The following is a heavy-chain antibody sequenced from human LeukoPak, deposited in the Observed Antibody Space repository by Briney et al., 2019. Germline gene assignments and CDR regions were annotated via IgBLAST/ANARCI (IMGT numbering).Heavy chain of an antibody. V-gene: IGHV4-59*01. CDR3: ASLSIAVAGPRKWYYYFDY. CDR1: GGSISSYY. CDR2: IYYSGST. J-gene: IGHJ4*02. Sequence: SETLSLTCTVSGGSISSYYWSWIRQPPGKGLEWIGYIYYSGSTNYNPSLKSRVTISVDTSKNQFSLKLSSVTVADTAVYYCASLSIAVAGPRKWYYYFDYWGQGTLVTVSS. D-gene: IGHD6-19*01.